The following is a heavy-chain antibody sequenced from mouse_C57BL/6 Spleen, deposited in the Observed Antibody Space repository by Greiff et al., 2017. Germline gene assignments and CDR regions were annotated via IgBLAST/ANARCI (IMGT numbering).Heavy chain of an antibody. CDR3: ARREGYYGSTYYDG. CDR1: GYAFSSYW. Sequence: QVQLKQSGAELVKPGASVKISCKASGYAFSSYWMNWVKQRPGKGLEWIGQIYPGDGDTNYNGKFKGKATLTADKSSSTAYMQLSSLTSEDSAVYFCARREGYYGSTYYDGWGTGTTVTVSS. D-gene: IGHD1-1*01. V-gene: IGHV1-80*01. CDR2: IYPGDGDT. J-gene: IGHJ1*03.